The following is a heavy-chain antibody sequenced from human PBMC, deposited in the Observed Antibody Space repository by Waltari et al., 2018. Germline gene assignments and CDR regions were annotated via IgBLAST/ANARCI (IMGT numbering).Heavy chain of an antibody. CDR1: GYSISSGYY. Sequence: QVQLQESGPGLVKPSETLSLTCAVSGYSISSGYYWGWIRQPPGKGLEWIGSIYHSGSTSYTPSLKSRVTISVDTSKNQFSLKLSSVTAADTAVYYCARDSPNAGDYWGQGTLVTVSS. CDR3: ARDSPNAGDY. CDR2: IYHSGST. J-gene: IGHJ4*02. V-gene: IGHV4-38-2*02.